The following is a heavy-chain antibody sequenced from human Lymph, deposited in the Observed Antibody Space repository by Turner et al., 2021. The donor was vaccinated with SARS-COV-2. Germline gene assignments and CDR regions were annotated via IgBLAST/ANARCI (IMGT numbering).Heavy chain of an antibody. CDR2: IIPCVGTA. CDR1: GGPFSSYA. V-gene: IGHV1-69*01. D-gene: IGHD2-2*01. CDR3: ARGSRDCSSTSCYPFFDY. Sequence: QVQLVQSGAAVKKPGSSVKVSCKASGGPFSSYAISWVRQAPGQVLEWMGEIIPCVGTANYAQKFQGRVTITADASTSTAHMELSSLRSEDTAVYYCARGSRDCSSTSCYPFFDYWGQGTLVTVSS. J-gene: IGHJ4*02.